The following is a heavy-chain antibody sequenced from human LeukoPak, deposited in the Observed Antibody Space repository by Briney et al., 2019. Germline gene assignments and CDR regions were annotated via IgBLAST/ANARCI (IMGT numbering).Heavy chain of an antibody. CDR3: TRGRYCSGGSCQSAYFDY. J-gene: IGHJ4*02. CDR1: GGTFSSYA. Sequence: VASVKVSCKASGGTFSSYAISWVRQAPGQGLEWMGGIIPIFGTANYAQKFQGRVTITADKSTSTAYMELSSLRSEDTAVYYCTRGRYCSGGSCQSAYFDYWGQGTLVTVSS. D-gene: IGHD2-15*01. CDR2: IIPIFGTA. V-gene: IGHV1-69*06.